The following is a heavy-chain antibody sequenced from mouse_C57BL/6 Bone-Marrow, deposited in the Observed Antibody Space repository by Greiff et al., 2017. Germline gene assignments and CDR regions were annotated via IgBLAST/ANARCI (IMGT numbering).Heavy chain of an antibody. CDR2: IDPSDSYT. V-gene: IGHV1-69*01. J-gene: IGHJ4*01. CDR3: AISGDFDENYYAMDY. D-gene: IGHD3-1*01. Sequence: QVQLQQPGAELVMPGASVKLSCKASGYTFTSYWMHWVKQRPGQGLEWIGEIDPSDSYTNYNQKFKGKSTLTVDKSSSTAYMQLSILTSEDSAVYYCAISGDFDENYYAMDYWGQGTSVTVSS. CDR1: GYTFTSYW.